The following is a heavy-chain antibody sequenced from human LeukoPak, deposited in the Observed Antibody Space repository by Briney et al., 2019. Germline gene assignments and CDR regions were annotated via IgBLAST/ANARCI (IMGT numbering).Heavy chain of an antibody. CDR3: ARDKAHSYGRYFDP. D-gene: IGHD5-18*01. V-gene: IGHV4-59*01. CDR1: GGSISTYY. J-gene: IGHJ5*02. Sequence: SETLSLTYSVSGGSISTYYWNWIRQTPGKGLEWIGHISYGNTDYNPSLKSRVTISVGTSKNQFSLKLTSVTAADTAVYYCARDKAHSYGRYFDPWGQGALVTVSS. CDR2: ISYGNT.